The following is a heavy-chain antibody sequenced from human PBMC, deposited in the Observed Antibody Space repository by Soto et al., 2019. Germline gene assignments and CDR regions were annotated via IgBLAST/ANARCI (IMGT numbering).Heavy chain of an antibody. J-gene: IGHJ4*02. CDR1: GFTFSRYG. Sequence: EVQVLESGGGLVQPGGSLRLSCAASGFTFSRYGMNWVRQAPGKGLERVSGVRSDGDTTYNADSVKGRFTVSRDNFKNTVDLQMNSLRVEDTAVYYCAKGKGVGATPDGANCWGQGTLVTVSS. D-gene: IGHD1-26*01. CDR3: AKGKGVGATPDGANC. CDR2: VRSDGDTT. V-gene: IGHV3-23*01.